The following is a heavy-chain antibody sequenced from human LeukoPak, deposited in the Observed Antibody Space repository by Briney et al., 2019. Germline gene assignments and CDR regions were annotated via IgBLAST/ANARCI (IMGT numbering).Heavy chain of an antibody. V-gene: IGHV3-7*01. J-gene: IGHJ4*02. CDR2: IKTDGSEK. D-gene: IGHD3-22*01. Sequence: GGSLRLSCAASGFRFSGYWMTWVRQAPGKGLECVANIKTDGSEKYYPDSVKGRFTISRDKAKNSLYLQMNSMRVEDTAVYYCTRDSNHDSSGWGQGTLVSVSS. CDR1: GFRFSGYW. CDR3: TRDSNHDSSG.